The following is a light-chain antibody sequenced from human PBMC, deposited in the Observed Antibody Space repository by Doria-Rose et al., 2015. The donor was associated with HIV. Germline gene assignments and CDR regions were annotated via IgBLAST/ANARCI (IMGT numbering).Light chain of an antibody. Sequence: QSALIQPASXSGSPXQSITISCTGTSSXIGGXNYVSWYQQXXGKXTNLMIYDISDRPSGVSNRFSGSKSGNTASLTISGLQAEDEAHYYCSSYTSSDTLVFGGGTKLTVL. CDR2: DIS. CDR3: SSYTSSDTLV. CDR1: SSXIGGXNY. J-gene: IGLJ3*02. V-gene: IGLV2-14*01.